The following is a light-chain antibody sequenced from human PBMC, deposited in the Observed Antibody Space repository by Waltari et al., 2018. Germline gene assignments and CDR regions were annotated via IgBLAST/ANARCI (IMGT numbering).Light chain of an antibody. Sequence: QSALTQPASVSGSPGQSIPISCTGTSSAVGSYNSVSWYQQHPGKAPKLIIYDVTTRPSGVSNRFSGSKSGNTASLTISGLQAEDEADYYCSSYMDTTTLELFGGGTSLTVL. J-gene: IGLJ2*01. CDR1: SSAVGSYNS. CDR3: SSYMDTTTLEL. V-gene: IGLV2-14*03. CDR2: DVT.